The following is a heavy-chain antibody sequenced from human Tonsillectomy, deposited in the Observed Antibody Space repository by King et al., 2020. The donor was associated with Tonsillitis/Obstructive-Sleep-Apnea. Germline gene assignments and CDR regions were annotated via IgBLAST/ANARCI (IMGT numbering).Heavy chain of an antibody. D-gene: IGHD6-19*01. CDR3: ATHLIAVAGPWVENWYFDL. Sequence: VQLVESGGGLVKPGVSLRLSCAASGFTFSSYSMNWVRQAPGKGLEWVSSISSSSSYIYYADSVKGRFTISRDNAKNSLYLQMNSLRAEDTAVYYCATHLIAVAGPWVENWYFDLWGRGTLVTVSS. CDR2: ISSSSSYI. J-gene: IGHJ2*01. V-gene: IGHV3-21*01. CDR1: GFTFSSYS.